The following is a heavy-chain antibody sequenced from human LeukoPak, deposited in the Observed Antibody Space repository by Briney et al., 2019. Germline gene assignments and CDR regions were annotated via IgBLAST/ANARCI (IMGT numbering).Heavy chain of an antibody. D-gene: IGHD2-21*02. CDR2: IDWDDDK. V-gene: IGHV2-70*11. CDR3: ARTLTYCGGDCYSRFDY. CDR1: GFSLSTSGMC. J-gene: IGHJ4*02. Sequence: SGPALVKPTQTLTLTCTFSGFSLSTSGMCVSWIRQPPGKALEGLARIDWDDDKYYSTSLKTRLTISKDTSKNQVVLTMTNMDPVDTATYYCARTLTYCGGDCYSRFDYWGQGTLVTVSS.